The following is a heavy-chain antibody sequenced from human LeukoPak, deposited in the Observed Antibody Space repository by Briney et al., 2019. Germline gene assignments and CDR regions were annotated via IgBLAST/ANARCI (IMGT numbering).Heavy chain of an antibody. CDR2: IYYSGST. V-gene: IGHV4-39*01. Sequence: SETLSLTCTVSGGSIRSSSYYWGWIRQPPGKGLKWIGSIYYSGSTNYKPSLRSRVTISVDTSKNQFSLKLSSVTAADTAVYYCARHAGSYYTYNFDYWGQGTLVTVSS. D-gene: IGHD3-22*01. CDR1: GGSIRSSSYY. CDR3: ARHAGSYYTYNFDY. J-gene: IGHJ4*02.